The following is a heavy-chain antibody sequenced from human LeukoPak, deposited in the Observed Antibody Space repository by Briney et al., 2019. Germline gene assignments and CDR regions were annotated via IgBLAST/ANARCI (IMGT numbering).Heavy chain of an antibody. D-gene: IGHD2-2*01. V-gene: IGHV3-53*01. Sequence: PGGSLRLSCAASGFLVSSNYMSWVRQAPGKGLEWVSVIYSGGNTDYADSVKGRFTISRDNSKNTLYLQMTSLRVEDTAVYYCARGIGYAPRRHYFDYWGQGIQVIASS. CDR3: ARGIGYAPRRHYFDY. J-gene: IGHJ4*02. CDR2: IYSGGNT. CDR1: GFLVSSNY.